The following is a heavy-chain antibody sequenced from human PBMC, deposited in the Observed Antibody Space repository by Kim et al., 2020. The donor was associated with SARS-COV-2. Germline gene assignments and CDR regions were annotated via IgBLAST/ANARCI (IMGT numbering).Heavy chain of an antibody. D-gene: IGHD2-21*01. V-gene: IGHV5-51*01. J-gene: IGHJ4*02. CDR3: ARQSGISTSKVPDY. Sequence: PSFQGQVTISADKSISTAYLQWSSLKASDTAMYYCARQSGISTSKVPDYWGQGTLVTVSS.